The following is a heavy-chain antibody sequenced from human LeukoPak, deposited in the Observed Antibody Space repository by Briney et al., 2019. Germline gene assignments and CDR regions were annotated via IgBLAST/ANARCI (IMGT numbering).Heavy chain of an antibody. J-gene: IGHJ3*02. CDR2: INHSGST. CDR1: GGSFSGYY. D-gene: IGHD1-7*01. Sequence: SETLSLTSAVYGGSFSGYYWSWIRQPPGKGLEWIGEINHSGSTNYNPSLKSRVTISVDTSKNQFSLKLSSVTAADTAVYYCARNYLLGSDAFDIWGQGTMVTVSS. CDR3: ARNYLLGSDAFDI. V-gene: IGHV4-34*01.